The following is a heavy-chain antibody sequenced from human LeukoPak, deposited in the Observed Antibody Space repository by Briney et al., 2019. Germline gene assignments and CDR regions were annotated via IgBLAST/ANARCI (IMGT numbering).Heavy chain of an antibody. CDR2: ISSSSNYI. CDR1: GFTFSNYW. Sequence: GGSLRLSCAASGFTFSNYWMHWFRQAPGKGLEWVSSISSSSNYIYYADSVKGRFTISRDNAKNSLYLQMNSLRAEDTAVYYCARVVEMATITTFDYWGQGTLVTVSS. CDR3: ARVVEMATITTFDY. D-gene: IGHD5-24*01. V-gene: IGHV3-21*01. J-gene: IGHJ4*02.